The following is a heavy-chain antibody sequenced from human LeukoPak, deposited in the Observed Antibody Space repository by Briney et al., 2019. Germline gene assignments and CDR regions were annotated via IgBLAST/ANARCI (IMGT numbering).Heavy chain of an antibody. CDR1: GFTFSSYA. J-gene: IGHJ4*02. CDR2: ISYDGSNK. D-gene: IGHD3-10*01. V-gene: IGHV3-30-3*01. Sequence: GGSLRLSCAASGFTFSSYAMHWVRQAPDKGLEWVAVISYDGSNKYYADSVKGRFTISRDNSKNTLYLQMNSLRAEDTAVYYCARGRSGSGYYFDYWGQGTLVTVSS. CDR3: ARGRSGSGYYFDY.